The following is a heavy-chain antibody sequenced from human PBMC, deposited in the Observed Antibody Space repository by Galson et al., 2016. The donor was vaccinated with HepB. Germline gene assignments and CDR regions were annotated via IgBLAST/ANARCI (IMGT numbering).Heavy chain of an antibody. V-gene: IGHV3-7*03. CDR2: IKHDGSEK. CDR3: ARDPGWGALDI. Sequence: SLRLSCAGSGFNFNSSWMSWVRQAPGKGLEWVANIKHDGSEKYYVDSVKGRFTISKENAKDSMYLQMNSLRAEDTSVYYCARDPGWGALDIWGQGTMVTVSS. D-gene: IGHD7-27*01. J-gene: IGHJ3*02. CDR1: GFNFNSSW.